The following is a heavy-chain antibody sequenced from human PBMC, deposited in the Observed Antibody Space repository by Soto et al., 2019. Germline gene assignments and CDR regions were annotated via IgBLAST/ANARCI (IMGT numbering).Heavy chain of an antibody. J-gene: IGHJ4*02. CDR2: ISSSSSTI. CDR3: ARDPLGYYGSGSYLDGDY. CDR1: GFTFSSYS. V-gene: IGHV3-48*01. D-gene: IGHD3-10*01. Sequence: GGSLRLSCAASGFTFSSYSMNWVRQAPGKGLEWVSYISSSSSTIYYADSVKGRFTISRDNAKNSLYLQMNSLRAEDTAVYYCARDPLGYYGSGSYLDGDYWGQGTLVTVSS.